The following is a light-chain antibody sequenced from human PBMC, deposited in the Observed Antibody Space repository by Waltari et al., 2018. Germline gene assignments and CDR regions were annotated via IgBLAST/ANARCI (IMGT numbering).Light chain of an antibody. J-gene: IGKJ1*01. CDR1: QDINNY. Sequence: DIQMTQSPPSLSASIGDRVTITCQASQDINNYLAWYQQKPGKVPELLIYKTSTLQNGVPSRFSGSGSGTHFTLTISSLQPEDFATYYCQHGNGTPWTFGQGTEVEIK. CDR3: QHGNGTPWT. CDR2: KTS. V-gene: IGKV1-16*01.